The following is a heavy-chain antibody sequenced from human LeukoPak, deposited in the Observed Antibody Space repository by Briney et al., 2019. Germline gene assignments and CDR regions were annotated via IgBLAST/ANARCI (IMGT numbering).Heavy chain of an antibody. CDR2: IWSDGRNR. D-gene: IGHD3-10*01. J-gene: IGHJ4*02. CDR3: AKSLSSRGLIIPKTSRYFDY. CDR1: GFTFSNYD. V-gene: IGHV3-30*02. Sequence: GGSLRLSCAALGFTFSNYDMHWVRQAPGKGLEWVAFIWSDGRNRYYVDSVKGRFTISRDSSKNTLYLQKDSLRAEDTAVYYCAKSLSSRGLIIPKTSRYFDYWGQGTLVTVSS.